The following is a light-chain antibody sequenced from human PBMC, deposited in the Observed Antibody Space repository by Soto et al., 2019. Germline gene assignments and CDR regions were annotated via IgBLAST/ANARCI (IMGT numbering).Light chain of an antibody. Sequence: IKMTESPSTLSASVGDRVTITCRASQTISTWLAWYQQKPGKAPNLLIYHASSLESGVPSRFSGSGSGTDFTLTISSLQPEDFATYFCLSGHSRPFGGGTKVDIK. CDR2: HAS. CDR1: QTISTW. J-gene: IGKJ4*01. CDR3: LSGHSRP. V-gene: IGKV1-5*01.